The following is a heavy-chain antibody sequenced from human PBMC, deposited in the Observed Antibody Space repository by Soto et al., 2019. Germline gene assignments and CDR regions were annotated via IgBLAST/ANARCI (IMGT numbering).Heavy chain of an antibody. CDR3: ASLYDSSGYLHGFDI. D-gene: IGHD3-22*01. J-gene: IGHJ3*02. CDR1: GGSISTNTYC. CDR2: ICFGGNT. V-gene: IGHV4-39*01. Sequence: PSETLSLTCTVSGGSISTNTYCWGWIRQPPGKGLEWIGTICFGGNTYYNPSLKSRVNISLNTSRNQFTLNLSSVTAADTAVYYCASLYDSSGYLHGFDIWGQGTMVTVSS.